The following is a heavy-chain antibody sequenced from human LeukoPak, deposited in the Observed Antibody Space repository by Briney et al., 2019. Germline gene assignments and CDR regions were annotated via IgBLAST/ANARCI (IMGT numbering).Heavy chain of an antibody. D-gene: IGHD3-3*01. CDR2: INHSGST. Sequence: SETLSLTCTVSGDSISSVSYYWSWIRQPPGKGLEWIGEINHSGSTNYNPSLKSRVTISVDTSKNQFSLKLSSVTAADTAVYYCAATDFWSGYYRNDYWGQGTLVTVSS. CDR3: AATDFWSGYYRNDY. V-gene: IGHV4-39*07. CDR1: GDSISSVSYY. J-gene: IGHJ4*02.